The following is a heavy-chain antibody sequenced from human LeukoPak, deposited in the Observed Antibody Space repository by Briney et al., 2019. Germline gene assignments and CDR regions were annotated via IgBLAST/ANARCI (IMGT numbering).Heavy chain of an antibody. CDR2: IYYSGST. CDR1: GGSISNYY. V-gene: IGHV4-59*01. D-gene: IGHD3-9*01. CDR3: ARVHDKGVSWFDP. J-gene: IGHJ5*02. Sequence: SETLSLTCTVSGGSISNYYWSWLRQPPGKGLEWIGYIYYSGSTNYNPSLKSRVTISVDTSKNQFSLKLSSVTAADTAVYYCARVHDKGVSWFDPWGQGTLVTVSS.